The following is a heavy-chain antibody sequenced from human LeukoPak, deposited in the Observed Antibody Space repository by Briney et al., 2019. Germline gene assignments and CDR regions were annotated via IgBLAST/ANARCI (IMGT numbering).Heavy chain of an antibody. D-gene: IGHD3-9*01. V-gene: IGHV3-23*01. CDR3: AKGSDILTGYVYYYYYGMDV. CDR1: GFTFSSYA. Sequence: EPGGSLRLSCAASGFTFSSYAMSWVRQAPGKGLEWVSAISGSGGSTYYADSVKGRFTISRDNSKNTLYLQMNSLRAEDTAVYYCAKGSDILTGYVYYYYYGMDVWGQGTTVTVSS. CDR2: ISGSGGST. J-gene: IGHJ6*02.